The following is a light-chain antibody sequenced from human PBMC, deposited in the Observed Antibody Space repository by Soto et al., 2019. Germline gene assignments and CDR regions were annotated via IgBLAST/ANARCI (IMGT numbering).Light chain of an antibody. CDR3: QSYDSSLSGFYV. Sequence: SVLTQPPSVSGAPGQRVTISCTGSSSNIGAGYDVHWYQQLPGTAPKLLIYGNSNRPSGVPDRFSGSKSGTSASLAITGLQAEDEADYYCQSYDSSLSGFYVSGTGTKLTVL. J-gene: IGLJ1*01. CDR2: GNS. V-gene: IGLV1-40*01. CDR1: SSNIGAGYD.